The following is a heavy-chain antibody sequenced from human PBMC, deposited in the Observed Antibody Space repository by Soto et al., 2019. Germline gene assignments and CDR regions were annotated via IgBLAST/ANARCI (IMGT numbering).Heavy chain of an antibody. V-gene: IGHV4-59*01. CDR1: GGSISSYY. CDR2: IYYSGST. Sequence: SETLSLTCTVSGGSISSYYWSWIRQPPGKGLEWIGYIYYSGSTNYNPSLKSRVTISVDTSKNQFSLKLSSVTAADTAVYYCARAEGYCSGGSCYRGFGYYYYMDVWGKGTTVTVSS. CDR3: ARAEGYCSGGSCYRGFGYYYYMDV. D-gene: IGHD2-15*01. J-gene: IGHJ6*03.